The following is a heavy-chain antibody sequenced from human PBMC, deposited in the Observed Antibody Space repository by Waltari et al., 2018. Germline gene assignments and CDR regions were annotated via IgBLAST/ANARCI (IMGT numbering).Heavy chain of an antibody. Sequence: EVQLLQSGAELKEPGTTVRISCKGSGYTFSDYYIHRVQQAPGKGLRWMGLVDPEDGETIYADNFQGRVTISADTSTDTAFMELSSLRSEDTAVFYCATALGDSSSASRPFDFWGQGTMITVSS. J-gene: IGHJ3*01. CDR1: GYTFSDYY. D-gene: IGHD6-19*01. CDR3: ATALGDSSSASRPFDF. V-gene: IGHV1-69-2*01. CDR2: VDPEDGET.